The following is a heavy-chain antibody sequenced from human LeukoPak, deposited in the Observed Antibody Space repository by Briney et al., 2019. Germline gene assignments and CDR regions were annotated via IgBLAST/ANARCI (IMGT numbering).Heavy chain of an antibody. V-gene: IGHV3-23*01. CDR1: GFTFSNYA. CDR2: ISGSAGST. CDR3: SRGRYCSSTSCYIDY. D-gene: IGHD2-2*02. J-gene: IGHJ4*02. Sequence: PGGSLRLSCATSGFTFSNYAMGWVRQAPGKGLEWVSGISGSAGSTYYADSVKGRFTISRDNSKNTLYLQMNSLGAEDTAVYYCSRGRYCSSTSCYIDYWGQGTLVTVAS.